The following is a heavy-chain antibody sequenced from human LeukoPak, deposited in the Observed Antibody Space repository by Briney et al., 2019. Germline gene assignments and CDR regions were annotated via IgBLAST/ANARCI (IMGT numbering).Heavy chain of an antibody. CDR1: GFSFGNYA. J-gene: IGHJ5*02. CDR2: ISGTGGAT. Sequence: LSGGSLRLSCVASGFSFGNYAMSWVRQAPGKGLQWVSQISGTGGATWYAGFARDRFTISRDNSKKTLYLQMSGLRVEDTAMYYCVKDPRDTYGTNWFVPWGQGTLLIVPS. V-gene: IGHV3-23*01. CDR3: VKDPRDTYGTNWFVP. D-gene: IGHD2-21*01.